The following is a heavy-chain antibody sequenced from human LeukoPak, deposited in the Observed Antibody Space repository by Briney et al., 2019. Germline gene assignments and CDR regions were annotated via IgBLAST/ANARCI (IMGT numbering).Heavy chain of an antibody. D-gene: IGHD1-7*01. V-gene: IGHV4-30-2*02. CDR2: IHHTGKN. Sequence: SQTLSLTCAVSGGSISSGGYYWNWIRQPPGKGLEWIGYIHHTGKNWYNPPLQSRVTLSVDTSKSEFSLRLNSVTAADTAVYYCAKWHEKLLAFDSWGQGTLVTVSS. CDR3: AKWHEKLLAFDS. J-gene: IGHJ4*02. CDR1: GGSISSGGYY.